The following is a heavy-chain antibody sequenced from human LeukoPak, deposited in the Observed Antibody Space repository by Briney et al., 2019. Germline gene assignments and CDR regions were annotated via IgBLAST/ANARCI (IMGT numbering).Heavy chain of an antibody. Sequence: SETLSLTCTVSGGSISSSSYYWGWIRQPPVKGLEWIGSIYYSGSTYYNPSLKSRVTISVDTSKNQFSLKLSSVTAADTAVYYCARDPVRGYCSGGSCYSGTAFDYWGQGTLVTVSS. V-gene: IGHV4-39*07. J-gene: IGHJ4*02. CDR3: ARDPVRGYCSGGSCYSGTAFDY. CDR1: GGSISSSSYY. CDR2: IYYSGST. D-gene: IGHD2-15*01.